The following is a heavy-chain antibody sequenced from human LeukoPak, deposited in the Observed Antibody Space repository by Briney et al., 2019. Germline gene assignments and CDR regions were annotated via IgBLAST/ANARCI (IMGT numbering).Heavy chain of an antibody. CDR2: IKQDGSEK. Sequence: GGSLRLSCAASGFTFSNYWMSWVRQAPGKGLEWVANIKQDGSEKYYVDSVKGRFTISRDNAKNSLYLQMNSLRAEDTAVYYCARATDIVVVVAANAAFDYWGQGTLVTVSS. CDR3: ARATDIVVVVAANAAFDY. CDR1: GFTFSNYW. J-gene: IGHJ4*02. D-gene: IGHD2-15*01. V-gene: IGHV3-7*01.